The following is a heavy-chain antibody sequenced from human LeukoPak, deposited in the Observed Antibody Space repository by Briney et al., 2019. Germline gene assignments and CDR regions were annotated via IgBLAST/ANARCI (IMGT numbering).Heavy chain of an antibody. CDR1: GYTFTGYY. D-gene: IGHD2-2*01. CDR2: INPNSGGT. J-gene: IGHJ3*02. Sequence: EASVKVSCKASGYTFTGYYIHWVRQAPGQGLEWMGWINPNSGGTHYAQKFQGRVTMTRDTSISTAYMELSRLRSDDTAVYYCARDEWTTRDAFDIWGQGTMVTVSS. CDR3: ARDEWTTRDAFDI. V-gene: IGHV1-2*02.